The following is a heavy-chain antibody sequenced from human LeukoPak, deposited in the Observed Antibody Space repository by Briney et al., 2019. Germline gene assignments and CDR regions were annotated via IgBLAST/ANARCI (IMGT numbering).Heavy chain of an antibody. J-gene: IGHJ5*02. D-gene: IGHD3-10*01. Sequence: KPSETLSPTCTISGGSVITTHWWNWVRQSPGKGLEWIGEIYHSGRANYNPSLESRVTISVDKSENQLSLKLTSVTAADTAVYYCAREGDYYGPGSHYGGAFDPWGQGTLVTVSS. V-gene: IGHV4-4*02. CDR3: AREGDYYGPGSHYGGAFDP. CDR1: GGSVITTHW. CDR2: IYHSGRA.